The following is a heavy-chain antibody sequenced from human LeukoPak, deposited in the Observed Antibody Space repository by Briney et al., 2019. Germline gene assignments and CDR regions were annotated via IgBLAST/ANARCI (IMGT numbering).Heavy chain of an antibody. D-gene: IGHD3-10*01. J-gene: IGHJ1*01. CDR3: AKEKWRTNYYGSGSYSRGRVFQH. V-gene: IGHV3-30*02. Sequence: GGSLRLSCAASGFTFSSYDIHWVRQAPGKGLEWVAFTRHDGSNKHYADSVRGRFTISRDNSKNTLYLQMNSLRADDTAVYYCAKEKWRTNYYGSGSYSRGRVFQHWGQGTLVTVSS. CDR2: TRHDGSNK. CDR1: GFTFSSYD.